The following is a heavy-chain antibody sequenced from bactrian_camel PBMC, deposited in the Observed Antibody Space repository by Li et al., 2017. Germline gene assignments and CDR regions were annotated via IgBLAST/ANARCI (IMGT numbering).Heavy chain of an antibody. V-gene: IGHV3S54*01. D-gene: IGHD3*01. CDR3: AAAKGLPDLLRGGYLSARSYNY. J-gene: IGHJ4*01. CDR2: IYTGTSNT. Sequence: HVQLVESGGGSVQAGGSLRLSCAASRITSTNTRMAWFRQAPGKEREGVAAIYTGTSNTLYADSVAGRFTISQDSANNTVYLQMNSLKPEDTAIYYCAAAKGLPDLLRGGYLSARSYNYWGRGTQVTVS. CDR1: RITSTNTR.